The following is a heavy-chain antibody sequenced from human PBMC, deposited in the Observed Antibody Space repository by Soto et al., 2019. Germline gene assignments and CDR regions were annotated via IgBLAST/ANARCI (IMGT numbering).Heavy chain of an antibody. CDR2: IFSNDEK. Sequence: QVTLKESGPVLVKPTETLTLTCTVSGFSLSNARMGVSWIRQPPGKALEWLAHIFSNDEKSYSTSLKSRLTTPKDTPKSRGAFTRTNLTPLTQPTYYGDRINALRKGYKIGGWGPGNYYYYGMDVWGQGTTVTVSS. CDR3: DRINALRKGYKIGGWGPGNYYYYGMDV. D-gene: IGHD3-16*01. V-gene: IGHV2-26*01. CDR1: GFSLSNARMG. J-gene: IGHJ6*02.